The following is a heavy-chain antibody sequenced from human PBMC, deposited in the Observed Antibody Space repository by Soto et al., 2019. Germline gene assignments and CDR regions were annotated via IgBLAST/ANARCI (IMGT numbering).Heavy chain of an antibody. J-gene: IGHJ4*02. V-gene: IGHV3-23*01. CDR1: GFTFSNYA. CDR2: ITRTDST. D-gene: IGHD1-26*01. CDR3: AKALVGEVGATDY. Sequence: GGSLRLSCTASGFTFSNYAMSWVRQAPGKGLEWVSAITRTDSTYYADSVKGRFTISRDNSKNTLYLQMNSLGAEDAALYYCAKALVGEVGATDYWGQGTLVTVSS.